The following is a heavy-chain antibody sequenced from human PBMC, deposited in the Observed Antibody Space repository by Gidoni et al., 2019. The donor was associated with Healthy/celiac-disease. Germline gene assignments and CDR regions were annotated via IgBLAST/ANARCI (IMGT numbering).Heavy chain of an antibody. J-gene: IGHJ4*02. CDR3: ARSGGYYDSSGYYCAY. D-gene: IGHD3-22*01. V-gene: IGHV1-8*01. CDR1: GYTFTGYD. CDR2: MNPNSGNT. Sequence: QVQLVQSGAEVKKPGASVKVSCKASGYTFTGYDINWVRQATGQGLEWMGWMNPNSGNTGYAQKFQGRVTMTRNTSISTAYMELSSLRSEDTAVYYCARSGGYYDSSGYYCAYWGQGTLVTVSS.